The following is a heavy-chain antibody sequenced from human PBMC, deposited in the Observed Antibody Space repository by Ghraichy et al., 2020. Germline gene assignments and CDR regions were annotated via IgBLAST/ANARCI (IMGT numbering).Heavy chain of an antibody. J-gene: IGHJ6*02. CDR3: ARDIRRSSWSYYYARDV. V-gene: IGHV3-30-3*01. D-gene: IGHD6-13*01. CDR2: ISYDGGNT. Sequence: GGSLSLSCAASRFTFSGYSMHGVRQAPGKGLQWVAVISYDGGNTYYADSVKGRFTISRDNSKNTLYLQMNSLRAEDTAVYYCARDIRRSSWSYYYARDVWGQGTSVTVSS. CDR1: RFTFSGYS.